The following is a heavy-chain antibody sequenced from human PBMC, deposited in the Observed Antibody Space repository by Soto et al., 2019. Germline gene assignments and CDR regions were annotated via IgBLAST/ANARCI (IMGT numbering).Heavy chain of an antibody. CDR1: GFTVSSNY. J-gene: IGHJ6*02. CDR2: IYSGGST. CDR3: ARGLRYFDWLCPMDV. D-gene: IGHD3-9*01. V-gene: IGHV3-53*05. Sequence: GGSLRLSCAASGFTVSSNYMSWVRQAPGKGLEWVSVIYSGGSTYYADSVKGRFTISRDNSKNTLYLQMGSLRAEDMAVYYCARGLRYFDWLCPMDVWGQGTTVTVSS.